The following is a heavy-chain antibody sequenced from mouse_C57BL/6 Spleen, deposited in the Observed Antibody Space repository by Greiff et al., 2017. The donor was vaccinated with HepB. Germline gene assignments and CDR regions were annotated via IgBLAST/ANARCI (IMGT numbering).Heavy chain of an antibody. V-gene: IGHV1-72*01. J-gene: IGHJ1*03. CDR1: GYTFTSYW. CDR2: IDPNSGGT. CDR3: AREEPYGRGYFDV. Sequence: QVQLQQPGAELVKPGASVKLSCKASGYTFTSYWMHWVKQRPGRGLEWIGRIDPNSGGTKYNEKFKSKATLTVDKSSSTAYMQRSSLTSEDSAVYDGAREEPYGRGYFDVWGTGTTVTVAS. D-gene: IGHD1-1*01.